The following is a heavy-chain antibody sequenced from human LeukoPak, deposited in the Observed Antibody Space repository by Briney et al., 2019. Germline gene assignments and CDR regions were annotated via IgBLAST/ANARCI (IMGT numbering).Heavy chain of an antibody. J-gene: IGHJ4*02. D-gene: IGHD6-19*01. CDR3: AKGPSGAVAGGLPD. CDR2: ISGSGGST. CDR1: GFTFSSYA. Sequence: PGGSLRLSCAASGFTFSSYAMSWVRQAPGKGLEWVSAISGSGGSTYYADSVKGRFTISRDNSKNTLYLQMNSLGAEDTAVYYCAKGPSGAVAGGLPDWGQGTLVTVSS. V-gene: IGHV3-23*01.